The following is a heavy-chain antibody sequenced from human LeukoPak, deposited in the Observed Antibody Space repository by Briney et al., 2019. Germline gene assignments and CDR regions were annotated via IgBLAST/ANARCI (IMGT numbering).Heavy chain of an antibody. Sequence: SETLSLTCAVYGGSFSGYYWSWIRQPPGKGLEWIGEINHSGSTNYNPSLKSRVTISVDTSKNQFSLKLSSVTAADTAVYYCAQYGYSSGWYIGLHGKSYYFDYWGQGTLVTVSS. D-gene: IGHD6-19*01. CDR1: GGSFSGYY. V-gene: IGHV4-34*01. CDR3: AQYGYSSGWYIGLHGKSYYFDY. CDR2: INHSGST. J-gene: IGHJ4*02.